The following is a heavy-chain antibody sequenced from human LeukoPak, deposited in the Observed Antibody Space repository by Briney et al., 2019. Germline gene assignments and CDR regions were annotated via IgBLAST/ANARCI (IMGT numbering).Heavy chain of an antibody. CDR3: AKMKGHPLPKYYMDV. Sequence: GGSLRLSCAASGFTFSGFAMSWVRRTPGKGLEWVSGISGRGDNTLYADSVKGRFTISRDNSKNTLYLEMNSLRAEDTAIYYCAKMKGHPLPKYYMDVWGQRTTVTVSS. CDR1: GFTFSGFA. CDR2: ISGRGDNT. V-gene: IGHV3-23*01. J-gene: IGHJ6*01. D-gene: IGHD1-26*01.